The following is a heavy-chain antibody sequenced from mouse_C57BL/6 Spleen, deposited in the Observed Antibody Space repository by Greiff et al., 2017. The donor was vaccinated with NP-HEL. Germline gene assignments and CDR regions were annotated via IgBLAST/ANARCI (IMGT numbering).Heavy chain of an antibody. D-gene: IGHD1-1*01. CDR2: IYPGNGDT. CDR1: GYTFTSYN. J-gene: IGHJ2*01. Sequence: VQLQQSGAELERPGASVKMSCKASGYTFTSYNMHWVKQTPRQGLAWIGAIYPGNGDTSYNQKFKGTAKLTVDNSSSTAYMQLSSLTSEDSAVYFCAVEPRTVVGGSCDYWGQGTTLTVSS. V-gene: IGHV1-12*01. CDR3: AVEPRTVVGGSCDY.